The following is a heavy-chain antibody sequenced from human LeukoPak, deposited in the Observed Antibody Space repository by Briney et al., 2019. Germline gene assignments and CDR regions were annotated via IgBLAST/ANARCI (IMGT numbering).Heavy chain of an antibody. CDR1: GYSFTSYW. CDR3: ASCTYCGGDCFLSFDY. CDR2: IYPGDSNT. J-gene: IGHJ4*02. D-gene: IGHD2-21*02. Sequence: GESLKISCKGSGYSFTSYWIGWVRQMPGKGLEWMGIIYPGDSNTRYSPSFQGQVTISADKSITTAYLQWSSLKASDTAMYYCASCTYCGGDCFLSFDYWGQGTLVTVSS. V-gene: IGHV5-51*01.